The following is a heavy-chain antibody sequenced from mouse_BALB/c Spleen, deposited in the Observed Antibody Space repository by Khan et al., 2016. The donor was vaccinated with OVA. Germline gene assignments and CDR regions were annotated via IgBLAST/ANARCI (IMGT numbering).Heavy chain of an antibody. J-gene: IGHJ4*01. Sequence: EVQLQESGGGLVKPGGSLKLSCAASGFTFSSYAMSWVRQTPEKRLKWVASISSGGSTYYPDTVKGRFTISRDDARNILYLQLSSLRSADTAMYYCTRLVDYWGQGTSVTVSS. V-gene: IGHV5-6-5*01. CDR2: ISSGGST. CDR1: GFTFSSYA. CDR3: TRLVDY.